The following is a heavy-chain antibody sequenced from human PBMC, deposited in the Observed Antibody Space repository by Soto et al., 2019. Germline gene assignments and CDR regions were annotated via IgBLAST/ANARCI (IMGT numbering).Heavy chain of an antibody. D-gene: IGHD6-13*01. V-gene: IGHV4-59*08. CDR1: GGSISNYY. CDR2: MSYRGTT. J-gene: IGHJ4*02. CDR3: ASRDSSSWSIDY. Sequence: QVQLQESGPGLVKPSETLSLTCTVSGGSISNYYWSWIRQPPGKGLEWIGFMSYRGTTNYNPSLKSRVTISVDTSKNPFSLKLSSVTAADTAVYYCASRDSSSWSIDYWGQGTLVTVSS.